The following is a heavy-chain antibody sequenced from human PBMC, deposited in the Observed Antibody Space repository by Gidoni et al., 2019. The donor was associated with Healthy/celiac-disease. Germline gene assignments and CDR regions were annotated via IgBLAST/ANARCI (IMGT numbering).Heavy chain of an antibody. CDR1: GFTFSSYA. Sequence: EVQLWESGGGLVQPGGSLRLYCAASGFTFSSYAMSWVRQAPGKGLGWVSAISGIGGSTYSAASVKGRFTISRDNSKNTLYLQMNSLRAEDTAVYYCARQDSGSGTWGQGTLVTVSS. CDR3: ARQDSGSGT. CDR2: ISGIGGST. D-gene: IGHD5-12*01. J-gene: IGHJ5*02. V-gene: IGHV3-23*01.